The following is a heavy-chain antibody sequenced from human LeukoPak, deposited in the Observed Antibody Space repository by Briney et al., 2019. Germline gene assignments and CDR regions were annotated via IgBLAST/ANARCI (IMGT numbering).Heavy chain of an antibody. CDR3: ARRYSSSWTFDY. V-gene: IGHV3-48*02. CDR1: GFTFSNYN. D-gene: IGHD6-13*01. Sequence: GESLRLSCAASGFTFSNYNMNWVRQAPGMGLEWVSYISSSSNTIYYADSVKGRFTISRDNAKNSLYLQMNSLRDEDTAVYYCARRYSSSWTFDYWGQGTLVTVSS. CDR2: ISSSSNTI. J-gene: IGHJ4*02.